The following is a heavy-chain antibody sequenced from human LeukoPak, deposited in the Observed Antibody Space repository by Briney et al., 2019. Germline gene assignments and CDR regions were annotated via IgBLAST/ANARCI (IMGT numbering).Heavy chain of an antibody. CDR2: TYHSGST. Sequence: PSETLSLTCTVSGYSISSGYYWGWIRQPPGKGLEWIGSTYHSGSTYYNPSLKSRVTISVDTSKNQFSLKLSSVTAADTAVYYCARELRGRWLQLHDYWGQGTLVTVSS. J-gene: IGHJ4*02. CDR1: GYSISSGYY. V-gene: IGHV4-38-2*02. D-gene: IGHD5-24*01. CDR3: ARELRGRWLQLHDY.